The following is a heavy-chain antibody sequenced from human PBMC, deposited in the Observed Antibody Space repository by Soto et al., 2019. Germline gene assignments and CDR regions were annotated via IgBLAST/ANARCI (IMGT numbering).Heavy chain of an antibody. V-gene: IGHV4-4*02. Sequence: SETLSLTCAVSGGAIISSNWWSLVRQPPRRGLEWIGEIYHSGRTNYNPYLKSRVTISVDKSKNQLTLRLSSVTAADTAVYYCARDMAVAGHYYYGMDVWRQGTTVTVAS. CDR1: GGAIISSNW. D-gene: IGHD6-19*01. J-gene: IGHJ6*02. CDR3: ARDMAVAGHYYYGMDV. CDR2: IYHSGRT.